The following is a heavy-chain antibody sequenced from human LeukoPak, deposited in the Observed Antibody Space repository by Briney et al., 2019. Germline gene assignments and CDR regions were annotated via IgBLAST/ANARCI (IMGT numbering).Heavy chain of an antibody. CDR3: ARGRTGYLWSYFGY. V-gene: IGHV3-33*01. CDR2: IWYDGSSE. CDR1: GFTFSNYG. J-gene: IGHJ4*02. Sequence: GGSLRLSCAASGFTFSNYGLHWVRQAPGKGLEWVAVIWYDGSSELYADPVKGRFTISRDNSKNTLYLQMNTLTAEDTAVYYCARGRTGYLWSYFGYWGQGTLVTVSS. D-gene: IGHD3/OR15-3a*01.